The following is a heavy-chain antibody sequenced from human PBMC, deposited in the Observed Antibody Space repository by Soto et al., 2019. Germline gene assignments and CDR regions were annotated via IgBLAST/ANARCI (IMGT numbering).Heavy chain of an antibody. CDR3: ATRIIGYCTGSSCYPTPYFFDY. D-gene: IGHD2-15*01. V-gene: IGHV4-39*01. CDR1: GASTSSNSYY. Sequence: SETLSLTCTVSGASTSSNSYYWGWVRQPPGKGLEWIGSIFYSGSTYYNPSLKSRVTISVDTSKDQFSLKLSSVTAADTAVYYCATRIIGYCTGSSCYPTPYFFDYWGQGTQDTVSS. CDR2: IFYSGST. J-gene: IGHJ4*02.